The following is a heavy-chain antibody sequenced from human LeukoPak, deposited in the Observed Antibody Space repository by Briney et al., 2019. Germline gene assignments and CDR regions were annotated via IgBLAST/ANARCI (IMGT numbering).Heavy chain of an antibody. D-gene: IGHD1-26*01. CDR1: GYSFTSYG. CDR3: ARHLHVGATPTAFDI. CDR2: VSPYSGVT. J-gene: IGHJ3*02. V-gene: IGHV1-18*01. Sequence: GASVKVSCKASGYSFTSYGISWVRQAPAQGLEWMGWVSPYSGVTKYAQKFQDRFTMTTDKSTITAYMELRSLRSDDTAVYYCARHLHVGATPTAFDIWGQGTMVIVSS.